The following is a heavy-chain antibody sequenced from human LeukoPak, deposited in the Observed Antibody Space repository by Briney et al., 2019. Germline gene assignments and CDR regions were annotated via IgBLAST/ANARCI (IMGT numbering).Heavy chain of an antibody. CDR2: ISSSSSYI. J-gene: IGHJ3*01. CDR3: ARESAYYDNSAFDL. V-gene: IGHV3-21*01. CDR1: GFSFSNSN. Sequence: GGSLRLSCAASGFSFSNSNMNWVRQAPGKGLEWVSSISSSSSYIYYADSVKGRFTISRDNAKNSLFLQMNSLRAEETAVYYCARESAYYDNSAFDLWGQGTMVTVSS. D-gene: IGHD3-22*01.